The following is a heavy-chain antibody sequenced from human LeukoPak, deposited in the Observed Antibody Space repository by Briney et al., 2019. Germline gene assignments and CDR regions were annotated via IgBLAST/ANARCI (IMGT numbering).Heavy chain of an antibody. CDR3: ARVMSGYSYGIFDY. CDR1: GDSISTYY. CDR2: IYYSGII. Sequence: SETLSLTCTVSGDSISTYYWSWLRQPPGKGLEWIGYIYYSGIINYNSSLKSRVTISGDTSKKQFSLKLSSVTAADTAVYYCARVMSGYSYGIFDYWGQGTLVTVSS. D-gene: IGHD5-18*01. V-gene: IGHV4-59*01. J-gene: IGHJ4*02.